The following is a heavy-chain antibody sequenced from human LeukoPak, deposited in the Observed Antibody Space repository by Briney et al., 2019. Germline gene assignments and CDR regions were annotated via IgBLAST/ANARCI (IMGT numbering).Heavy chain of an antibody. Sequence: GGSLRLSCEASGFTFSRFWMNWIRQAPGKGLEWVSYISSSGSTIYYADSVKGRFTISRDNAKNSLYLQMNSLRAEDTAVYYCAREGRGYSYGVDYWGQGTLVTVSS. CDR3: AREGRGYSYGVDY. V-gene: IGHV3-48*04. CDR1: GFTFSRFW. CDR2: ISSSGSTI. J-gene: IGHJ4*02. D-gene: IGHD5-18*01.